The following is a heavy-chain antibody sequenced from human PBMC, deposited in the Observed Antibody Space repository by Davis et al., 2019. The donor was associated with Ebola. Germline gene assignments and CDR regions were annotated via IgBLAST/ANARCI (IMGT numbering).Heavy chain of an antibody. Sequence: PGGSLRLSCAASGFTFNTSPMHWVRQAPGKGLEWVAVISSDGSGEYYADSVKGRFTISRDNSKNTLSLQMTSLRAEDTALYYCARAPNLSTSGFFYGGGYFDYWGQGTLVTVSS. D-gene: IGHD3-22*01. CDR1: GFTFNTSP. CDR2: ISSDGSGE. V-gene: IGHV3-30-3*01. CDR3: ARAPNLSTSGFFYGGGYFDY. J-gene: IGHJ4*02.